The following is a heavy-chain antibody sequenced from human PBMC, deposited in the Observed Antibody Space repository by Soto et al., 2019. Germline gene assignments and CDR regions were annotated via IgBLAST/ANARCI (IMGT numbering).Heavy chain of an antibody. V-gene: IGHV1-18*01. Sequence: QVQLVQSGAEVKKPGASVKVSCKASGYTFTSYGISWVRQTPGQGLEWMGWISAYNGNTNYAQKLQGRVTMTTDTSTSTAYIELRSLRSYYTVLYYCARGVGPVPLTIDYWGQGTLVTVSS. D-gene: IGHD2-8*01. CDR2: ISAYNGNT. CDR3: ARGVGPVPLTIDY. J-gene: IGHJ4*02. CDR1: GYTFTSYG.